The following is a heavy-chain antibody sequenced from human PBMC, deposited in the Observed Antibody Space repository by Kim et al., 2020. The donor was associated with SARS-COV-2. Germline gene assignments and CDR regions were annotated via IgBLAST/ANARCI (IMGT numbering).Heavy chain of an antibody. CDR3: SKDAYYGSAVDY. CDR2: INGSGANT. CDR1: GFTFSTYA. V-gene: IGHV3-23*01. D-gene: IGHD3-10*01. Sequence: GGSLRLSCAVSGFTFSTYAMHWVRQAPGKGLQWVAAINGSGANTHYADAVKGRFTISRDNSENTLYLQMNSLRVDDTATYYCSKDAYYGSAVDYWGPGT. J-gene: IGHJ4*02.